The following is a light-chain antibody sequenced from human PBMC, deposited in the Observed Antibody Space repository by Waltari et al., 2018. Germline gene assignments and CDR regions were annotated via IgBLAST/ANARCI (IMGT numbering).Light chain of an antibody. V-gene: IGLV2-14*03. CDR2: DVT. CDR1: SSDVGGYDF. Sequence: QSALTQPASVSGSPGQSITISCTGTSSDVGGYDFVSCYQQHPDKVPKLLINDVTNRPSGVSNRFSGSKSGNTAALTISGLQAEDEADYYCSSSSRSATEVIFGGGTKLTVL. CDR3: SSSSRSATEVI. J-gene: IGLJ2*01.